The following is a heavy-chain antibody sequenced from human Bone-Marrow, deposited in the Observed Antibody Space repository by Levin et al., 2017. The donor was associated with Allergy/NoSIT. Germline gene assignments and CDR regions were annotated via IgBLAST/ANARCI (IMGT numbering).Heavy chain of an antibody. Sequence: GSLRLSCAVYGGSFSGYYWSWIRQPPGKGLEWIGEINHSGSTNYNPSLKSRVTISVDTSKNQFSLKLSSVTAADTAVYYCARGDDILTGYYQYFDLWGRGTLVTVSS. CDR1: GGSFSGYY. CDR2: INHSGST. J-gene: IGHJ2*01. CDR3: ARGDDILTGYYQYFDL. V-gene: IGHV4-34*01. D-gene: IGHD3-9*01.